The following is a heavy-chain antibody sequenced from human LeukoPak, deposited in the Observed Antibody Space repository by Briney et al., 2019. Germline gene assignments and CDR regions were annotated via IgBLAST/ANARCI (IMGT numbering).Heavy chain of an antibody. CDR1: RFTFSTYG. J-gene: IGHJ4*02. CDR3: AKSSYYDSSGYYREYYFDF. Sequence: GGSLRLSCAASRFTFSTYGMSWVRQAPGKGLGWVSSISGSGGSTNYADSVKGRFTLSRDNSKNTLYLQMNSLRDEDTAVYYCAKSSYYDSSGYYREYYFDFWGQGTLVTVSS. CDR2: ISGSGGST. D-gene: IGHD3-22*01. V-gene: IGHV3-23*01.